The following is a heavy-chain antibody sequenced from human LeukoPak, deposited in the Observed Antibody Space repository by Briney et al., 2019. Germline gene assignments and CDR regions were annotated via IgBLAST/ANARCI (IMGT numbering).Heavy chain of an antibody. CDR1: GFTFSGSA. V-gene: IGHV3-73*01. Sequence: PGGSLRLSCAASGFTFSGSAVHWVRQASGKGLEWVGRIRSKANSYATTYAASVKGRFTISRDDSKNTAYLQMNSLKTEDTAVYYCTRPPTVTTGNADYWGQGTLVTVSS. D-gene: IGHD4-17*01. CDR2: IRSKANSYAT. J-gene: IGHJ4*02. CDR3: TRPPTVTTGNADY.